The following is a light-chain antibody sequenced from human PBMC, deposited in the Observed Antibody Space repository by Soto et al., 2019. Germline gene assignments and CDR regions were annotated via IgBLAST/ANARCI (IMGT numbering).Light chain of an antibody. CDR3: CSYAGTYAFYV. CDR2: DVS. V-gene: IGLV2-11*01. Sequence: QSVLTQPRSVSGSPGQSVTISCTGTSSDVGSYKDVSWYQHHPGKVPKLMIYDVSERPSGVPDRFSGSKSGITASLTISGLQAEDEADYYCCSYAGTYAFYVFGTGTKVTVL. J-gene: IGLJ1*01. CDR1: SSDVGSYKD.